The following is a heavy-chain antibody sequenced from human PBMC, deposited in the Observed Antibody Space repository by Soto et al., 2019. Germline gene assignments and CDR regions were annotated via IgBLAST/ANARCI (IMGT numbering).Heavy chain of an antibody. CDR3: ARGPYYYDSSGYYYVD. Sequence: QVQLVQSGAEVKKPGSSVKVSCKASGGTFRSYAISWVRQAPGQGPEWMGGIIPIFGTANYAQKFQGRVTITADESTSTAYMEMSSLRSEDTAVYYCARGPYYYDSSGYYYVDWGQGTLVTVSS. V-gene: IGHV1-69*01. CDR1: GGTFRSYA. CDR2: IIPIFGTA. J-gene: IGHJ4*02. D-gene: IGHD3-22*01.